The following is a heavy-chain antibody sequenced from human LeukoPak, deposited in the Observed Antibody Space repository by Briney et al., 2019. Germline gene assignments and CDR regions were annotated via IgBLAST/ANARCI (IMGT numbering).Heavy chain of an antibody. CDR1: GITFSNYA. J-gene: IGHJ4*02. V-gene: IGHV3-23*01. D-gene: IGHD1-26*01. CDR2: ISGSAHKI. CDR3: AKDVGKWESLHFFDY. Sequence: GGSLRLSCVASGITFSNYAVSWVRQAPEKGLDWVSVISGSAHKIRYADSVKGRFTISRDDSRNTLYLQMNSLRGDDTAVYYCAKDVGKWESLHFFDYWGQGTLVTVSS.